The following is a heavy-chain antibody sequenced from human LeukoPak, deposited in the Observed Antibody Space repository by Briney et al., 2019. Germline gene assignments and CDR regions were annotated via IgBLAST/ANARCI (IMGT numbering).Heavy chain of an antibody. J-gene: IGHJ3*02. V-gene: IGHV3-21*01. CDR2: ISSSSSYI. CDR3: ARERSSSPTNDAFDI. Sequence: GGSLRLSCAASGFTFSSYRMNWVRQASGKGLEWVSCISSSSSYIYYADSVKGRFTISRDNAKNSLYLQMNSLRAEDTAVYYCARERSSSPTNDAFDIWGQGTMVTVSS. D-gene: IGHD6-6*01. CDR1: GFTFSSYR.